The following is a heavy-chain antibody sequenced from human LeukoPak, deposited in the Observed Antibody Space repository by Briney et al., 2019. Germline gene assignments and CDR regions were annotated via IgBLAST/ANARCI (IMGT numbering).Heavy chain of an antibody. V-gene: IGHV2-5*01. CDR2: IYWNDDK. CDR1: GFSLSTSGVG. J-gene: IGHJ4*02. D-gene: IGHD3-22*01. CDR3: AYYYDSSGYYYESDYFDY. Sequence: SGPTLVKPTQTLTLTCTFSGFSLSTSGVGVGWIRQLPGKALEWLALIYWNDDKRYSPSLKSRLTITKDTSKNQVVLTMTNMDPVDTATYYCAYYYDSSGYYYESDYFDYWGQGTLVTVSS.